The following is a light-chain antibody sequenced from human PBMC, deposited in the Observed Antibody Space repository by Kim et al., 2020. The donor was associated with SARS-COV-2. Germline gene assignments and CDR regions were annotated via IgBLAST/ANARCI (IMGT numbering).Light chain of an antibody. J-gene: IGKJ3*01. CDR3: QQLNSFPPV. CDR2: DAT. Sequence: IHLTQSPSSLSASVGDRVTITCRASQGISSYLAWYQQIPGKAPNLLIYDATTLQSGVPSRFSGGGSGTDFTLTISSLQPEDFATYYCQQLNSFPPVFGPGTKVAIK. V-gene: IGKV1-9*01. CDR1: QGISSY.